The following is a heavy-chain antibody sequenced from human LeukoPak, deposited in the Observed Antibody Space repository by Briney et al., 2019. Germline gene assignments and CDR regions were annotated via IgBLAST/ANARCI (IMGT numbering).Heavy chain of an antibody. CDR2: ISYDGSNK. D-gene: IGHD3-16*02. CDR1: GFTFSSYG. CDR3: AKDEGRDGRYAYYFDY. V-gene: IGHV3-30*18. Sequence: GGSLRLSCAASGFTFSSYGMHWVRQAPGKGLEWMAVISYDGSNKYYVDSVKGRFTISRDNSKNTLYLQMNSLRAEDTAVYYCAKDEGRDGRYAYYFDYWGQGTLVTVSS. J-gene: IGHJ4*02.